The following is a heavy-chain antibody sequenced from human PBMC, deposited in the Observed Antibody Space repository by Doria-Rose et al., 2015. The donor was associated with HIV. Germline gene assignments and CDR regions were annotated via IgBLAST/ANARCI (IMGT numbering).Heavy chain of an antibody. D-gene: IGHD6-13*01. CDR2: IYSDDEG. CDR1: GVSLSSPGMG. V-gene: IGHV2-26*01. Sequence: QVTLKESGPVLVKPTETLTPTCTVSGVSLSSPGMGVSWIRQPPGEALGWLANIYSDDEGSYKTSLKSRLTISRGTSKGQVVITMTDMDPVDTATYYCARIKSSRWYHKYYFDFWGQGTLVIVSA. CDR3: ARIKSSRWYHKYYFDF. J-gene: IGHJ4*02.